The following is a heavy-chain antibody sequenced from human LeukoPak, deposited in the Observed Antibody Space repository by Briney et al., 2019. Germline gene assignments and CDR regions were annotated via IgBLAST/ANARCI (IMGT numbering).Heavy chain of an antibody. CDR1: GFTFSTYG. CDR2: VWYDGSNI. J-gene: IGHJ4*02. V-gene: IGHV3-33*01. D-gene: IGHD1-26*01. CDR3: ARGGYSGTYYFDY. Sequence: PGGSLRLSCAASGFTFSTYGMHWVRQAPGKGLEWMAVVWYDGSNIHYVDSVKGRFTISRDNSKSTLYLQMNSLTAEDTAVYYCARGGYSGTYYFDYWGQGTLVTVSS.